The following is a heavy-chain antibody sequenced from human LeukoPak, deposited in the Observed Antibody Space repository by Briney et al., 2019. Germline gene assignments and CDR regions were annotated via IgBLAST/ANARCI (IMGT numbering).Heavy chain of an antibody. Sequence: HPGGSLRLSCAASGFTFSSYEMRWVRQAPGKGLEWVSYISTSGSPKYYADSVKGRFTISRDSAKTSLYLQMNSLRAEDTAVYYCAREASSGPYGPYTLFDYWGQGTLVTVSS. V-gene: IGHV3-48*03. CDR3: AREASSGPYGPYTLFDY. D-gene: IGHD3-22*01. CDR1: GFTFSSYE. J-gene: IGHJ4*02. CDR2: ISTSGSPK.